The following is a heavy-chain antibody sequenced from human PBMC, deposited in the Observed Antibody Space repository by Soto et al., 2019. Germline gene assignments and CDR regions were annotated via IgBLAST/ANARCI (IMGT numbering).Heavy chain of an antibody. Sequence: ASVKVSCKASGYTFTSYGISWVRQAPGQGLEWMGWISVYNGNTNYAQKLQGRVTMTTDTSTNTAYMELRSLTSDDTAVYYCARDRGYYDILTGPTDYWGQGTLVTVSS. D-gene: IGHD3-9*01. CDR1: GYTFTSYG. J-gene: IGHJ4*02. CDR3: ARDRGYYDILTGPTDY. CDR2: ISVYNGNT. V-gene: IGHV1-18*01.